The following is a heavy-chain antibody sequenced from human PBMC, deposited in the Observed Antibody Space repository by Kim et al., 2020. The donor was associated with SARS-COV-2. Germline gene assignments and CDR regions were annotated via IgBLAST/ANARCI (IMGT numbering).Heavy chain of an antibody. CDR3: ARVGTISGWYVDY. D-gene: IGHD6-19*01. Sequence: YHPALTSRVTISVETSKNQFSLKLSSVTAADTAVYYCARVGTISGWYVDYWGQGTLVTVSS. J-gene: IGHJ4*02. V-gene: IGHV4-34*01.